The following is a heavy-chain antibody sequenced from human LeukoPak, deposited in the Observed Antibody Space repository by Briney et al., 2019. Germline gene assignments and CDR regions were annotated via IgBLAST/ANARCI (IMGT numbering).Heavy chain of an antibody. D-gene: IGHD7-27*01. V-gene: IGHV1-69*13. Sequence: ASVKVSCKASGGTFSSYAISWVRQAPGQGLEWMGGIIPIFGTANYAQKFQGRVTITADESTSTAYMELSSLRSEDTAVYYCARDPWRDWGPRPTFDYWGQGTLVTVSS. CDR1: GGTFSSYA. J-gene: IGHJ4*02. CDR3: ARDPWRDWGPRPTFDY. CDR2: IIPIFGTA.